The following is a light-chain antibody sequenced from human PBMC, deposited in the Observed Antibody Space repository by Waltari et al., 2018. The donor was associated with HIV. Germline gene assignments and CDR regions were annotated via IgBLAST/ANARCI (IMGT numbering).Light chain of an antibody. CDR1: SSDVGGYNY. CDR2: EVS. J-gene: IGLJ1*01. CDR3: SSYTTSSTGV. V-gene: IGLV2-14*01. Sequence: QSALTQPASVSGSPGQSITISCTGTSSDVGGYNYVSWYQQHPGKAPKFMIYEVSNRPSGVSIHFSGSKSGNTASLTISRLQTEDEADYYCSSYTTSSTGVFGTGTKVTVL.